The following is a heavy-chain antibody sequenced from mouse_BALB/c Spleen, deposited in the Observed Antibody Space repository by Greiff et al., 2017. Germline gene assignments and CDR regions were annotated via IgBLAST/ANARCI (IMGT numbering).Heavy chain of an antibody. CDR3: ARSDYYGSSYDAMDY. V-gene: IGHV1-87*01. D-gene: IGHD1-1*01. CDR1: GYTFTSYW. J-gene: IGHJ4*01. Sequence: QVQLQQSGAELARPGASVKLSCKASGYTFTSYWMQWVKQRPGQGLEWIGAIYPGDGDTRYTQKFKGKATLTADKSSSTAYMQLSSLASEDSAVYYCARSDYYGSSYDAMDYWGQGTSVTVSS. CDR2: IYPGDGDT.